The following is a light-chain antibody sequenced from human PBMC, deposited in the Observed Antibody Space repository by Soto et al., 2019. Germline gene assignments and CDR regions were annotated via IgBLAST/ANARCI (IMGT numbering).Light chain of an antibody. CDR3: QQYDSSPRT. J-gene: IGKJ1*01. V-gene: IGKV3-20*01. Sequence: EIVLTQSPGTLSLSPGERATLSCRASQSVSSSYLAWYQQKPGQAPRLLIHGVSTRATGIPDRFSGSGSGTDFTLTISRLEPEDFAVYYCQQYDSSPRTFGQGTKVEIK. CDR1: QSVSSSY. CDR2: GVS.